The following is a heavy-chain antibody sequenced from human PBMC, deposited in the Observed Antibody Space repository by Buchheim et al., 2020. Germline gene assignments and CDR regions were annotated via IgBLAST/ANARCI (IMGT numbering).Heavy chain of an antibody. D-gene: IGHD4-23*01. CDR2: ISSSSSYR. V-gene: IGHV3-21*01. CDR1: GFTFSSYS. CDR3: ARVRGGNSASVFQH. Sequence: EVQLVESGGGLVKPGGSLRLSCAASGFTFSSYSMNWVRQAPGKGLEWVSSISSSSSYRYYADSVKGRFTISRDNAKNSLYLQMNSLRAEDTAVYYCARVRGGNSASVFQHWGQGTL. J-gene: IGHJ1*01.